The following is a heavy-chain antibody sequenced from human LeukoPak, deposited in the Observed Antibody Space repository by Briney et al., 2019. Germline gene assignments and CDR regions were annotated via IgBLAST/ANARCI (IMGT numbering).Heavy chain of an antibody. J-gene: IGHJ4*02. CDR2: ISAYNGNT. V-gene: IGHV1-18*01. CDR1: GYTFTSYG. Sequence: ASVKVSCKASGYTFTSYGISWVRQAPGQGLEWMGWISAYNGNTNYAQKLQGRVTMTTDTSTSTAYMELSRLRSDDTAVYYCARGITYYYDSSGYYPFDYWGQGTLVTVSS. CDR3: ARGITYYYDSSGYYPFDY. D-gene: IGHD3-22*01.